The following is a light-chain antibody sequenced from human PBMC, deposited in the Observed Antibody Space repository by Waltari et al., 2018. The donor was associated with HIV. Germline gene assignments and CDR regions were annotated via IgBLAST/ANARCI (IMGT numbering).Light chain of an antibody. Sequence: SYELTPPPSVSASPGQTARITYSGHALPKQHVQWYQQRPGQAPVLVIYKDNERPSGIPERFSGSSSGTTVTLTISGVQAEDEADYYCQSVESSGSRVFGGGTKLTVL. CDR2: KDN. V-gene: IGLV3-25*03. CDR1: ALPKQH. J-gene: IGLJ3*02. CDR3: QSVESSGSRV.